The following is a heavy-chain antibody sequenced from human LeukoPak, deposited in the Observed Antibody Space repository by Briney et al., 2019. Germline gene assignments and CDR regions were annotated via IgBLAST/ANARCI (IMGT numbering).Heavy chain of an antibody. J-gene: IGHJ5*02. CDR1: GDSISSGDYS. Sequence: SETLSLTCTVSGDSISSGDYSWNWIRQHPGKGLEWIGCIHHSGNTFYNPSLESRVTISVATSQNLFSLKLYSVIAADAAVYYCARSEVALFGVAPNWFDPWGQGTLVTVSS. D-gene: IGHD3-3*01. CDR2: IHHSGNT. CDR3: ARSEVALFGVAPNWFDP. V-gene: IGHV4-31*03.